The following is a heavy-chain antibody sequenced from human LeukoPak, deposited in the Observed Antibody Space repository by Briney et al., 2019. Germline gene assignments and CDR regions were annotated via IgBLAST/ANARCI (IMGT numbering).Heavy chain of an antibody. CDR1: GFIVSHKY. Sequence: GGSLRLSCAASGFIVSHKYMAWVRQAPGKGLEWLSIIYTGGNTVSAESVKGRFIISRDNSRDTVHLQMNSLRDDDTAVYYCARGQIDLLRNYFDSWGPGTLVAVSS. D-gene: IGHD3-22*01. J-gene: IGHJ4*02. CDR2: IYTGGNT. CDR3: ARGQIDLLRNYFDS. V-gene: IGHV3-66*01.